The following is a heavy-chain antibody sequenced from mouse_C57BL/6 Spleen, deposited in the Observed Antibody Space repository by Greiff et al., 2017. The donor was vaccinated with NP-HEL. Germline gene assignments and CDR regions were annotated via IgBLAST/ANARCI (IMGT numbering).Heavy chain of an antibody. J-gene: IGHJ3*01. Sequence: QVQLQQPGAELVKPGASVKLSCKASGYTFTSYWMHWVKQRPGPGLEWIGMIHPNSGSTNYNEKFKSKATLTVDKSSSTAYMQLSSLTSEDSAVYYCARDYYGSSYDPFAYWGQGTLVTVSA. CDR2: IHPNSGST. D-gene: IGHD1-1*01. V-gene: IGHV1-64*01. CDR1: GYTFTSYW. CDR3: ARDYYGSSYDPFAY.